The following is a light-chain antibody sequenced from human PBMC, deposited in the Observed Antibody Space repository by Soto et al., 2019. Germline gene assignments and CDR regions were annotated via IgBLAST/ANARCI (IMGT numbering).Light chain of an antibody. Sequence: VMTQAPATLSVSPGERATLSCRASQDVSSNLAWYQPKPGQAPSLLIYGASTRATGTPARFSGSGSGTQFTLTISSLQSEDFAVYYCQQYNNWPPAWTFGQGTKVDIK. CDR3: QQYNNWPPAWT. V-gene: IGKV3-15*01. CDR1: QDVSSN. CDR2: GAS. J-gene: IGKJ1*01.